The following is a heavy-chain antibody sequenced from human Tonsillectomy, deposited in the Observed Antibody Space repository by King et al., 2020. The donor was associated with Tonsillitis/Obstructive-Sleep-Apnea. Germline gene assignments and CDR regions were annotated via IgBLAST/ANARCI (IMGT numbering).Heavy chain of an antibody. D-gene: IGHD2-15*01. J-gene: IGHJ4*02. V-gene: IGHV3-48*03. CDR2: IKSGGSNI. CDR1: GFTFSSYE. Sequence: VQLVESGGGLVQPGGSLRLSCAASGFTFSSYEMYWVRQAPGKGLEWLSYIKSGGSNIYYADSVKGRFTISRDNAKNSLYLQMNSLRAEDTAVYYCARAGYCSGGNCYSTLFDYWGQGTLVTVSS. CDR3: ARAGYCSGGNCYSTLFDY.